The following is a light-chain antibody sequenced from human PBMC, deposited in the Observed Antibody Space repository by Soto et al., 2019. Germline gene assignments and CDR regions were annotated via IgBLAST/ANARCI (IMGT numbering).Light chain of an antibody. Sequence: EIVLTQSPATLSVSQGEGATLSCRASQTFSSALAWYQQKPGQAPRLLIFGASTRATGIPATFSGSGSGTEFTLTISSLQSEDFAFYYCQQYDNWPYTFGQGTKLEIK. CDR3: QQYDNWPYT. J-gene: IGKJ2*01. CDR1: QTFSSA. CDR2: GAS. V-gene: IGKV3-15*01.